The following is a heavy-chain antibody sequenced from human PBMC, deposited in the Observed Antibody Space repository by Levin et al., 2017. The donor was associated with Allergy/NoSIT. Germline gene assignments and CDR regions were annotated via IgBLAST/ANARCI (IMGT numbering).Heavy chain of an antibody. Sequence: GGSLRLSCAASGFTFSSYAMHWVRQAQGKGLEWVAVITYDGSNKYYADSVKGRFTISRDNSKNTLYLQMNSLRAEDTAVYYCASTVTGGMDVWGQGTTVTVSS. J-gene: IGHJ6*02. D-gene: IGHD4-17*01. V-gene: IGHV3-30-3*01. CDR2: ITYDGSNK. CDR3: ASTVTGGMDV. CDR1: GFTFSSYA.